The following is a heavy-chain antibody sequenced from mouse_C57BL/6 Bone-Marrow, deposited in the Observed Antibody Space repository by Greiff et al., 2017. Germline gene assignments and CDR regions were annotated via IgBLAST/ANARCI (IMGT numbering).Heavy chain of an antibody. D-gene: IGHD1-1*01. CDR3: ARSPYITSYFDY. Sequence: SGAELARPGASVKLSCKASGYTFTSYGISWVKQRTGQGLEWIGEIYPRSGNTYYNEKFKGKATLTADKSSSTAYMELRSLTSEDSAVYFCARSPYITSYFDYWGQGTTLTVSS. V-gene: IGHV1-81*01. CDR2: IYPRSGNT. J-gene: IGHJ2*01. CDR1: GYTFTSYG.